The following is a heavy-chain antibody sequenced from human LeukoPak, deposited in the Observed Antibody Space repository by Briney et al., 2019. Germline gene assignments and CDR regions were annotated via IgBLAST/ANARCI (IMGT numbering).Heavy chain of an antibody. J-gene: IGHJ6*02. D-gene: IGHD2/OR15-2a*01. CDR1: GFTFSSYE. Sequence: GGSLRLSCAASGFTFSSYEMSWVRQAPGKGLEWVSYIASGGGANRFYSESVKGRFTISRDNAKNSLYLHMNSLRAEDTGVYYCARIGTTTRGPAGLDVWGQGTTVTVSS. CDR2: IASGGGANR. V-gene: IGHV3-48*03. CDR3: ARIGTTTRGPAGLDV.